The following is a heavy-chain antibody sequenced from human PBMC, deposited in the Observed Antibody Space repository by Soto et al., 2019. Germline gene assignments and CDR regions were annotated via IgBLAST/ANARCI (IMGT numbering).Heavy chain of an antibody. J-gene: IGHJ6*02. D-gene: IGHD6-13*01. V-gene: IGHV3-21*01. CDR2: ISSSSSYI. Sequence: GGSLRLSGAASGFTFSSYSMNWVRQARGKGLEWVSSISSSSSYIYYADSVKGRFTISRDNAKNSLYLQMNSLRAEDTAVYYCAREESSPHYYYGMDVWGQGTTVTVSS. CDR3: AREESSPHYYYGMDV. CDR1: GFTFSSYS.